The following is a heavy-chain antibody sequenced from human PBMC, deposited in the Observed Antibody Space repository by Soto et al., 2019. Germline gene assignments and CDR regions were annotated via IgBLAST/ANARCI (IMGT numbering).Heavy chain of an antibody. CDR1: SGSISSSNW. Sequence: QVQLQESGPGLVKPSGTLSLTCAVSSGSISSSNWWSWVRQPPGKRLEWIGEIYHSGSTNYNPSLKSRVTISVDKSKNQSSLRLSSVTAADTAGYYWARGGAAATMRAFDIWGKGTMVTVSS. D-gene: IGHD2-15*01. CDR3: ARGGAAATMRAFDI. V-gene: IGHV4-4*02. CDR2: IYHSGST. J-gene: IGHJ3*02.